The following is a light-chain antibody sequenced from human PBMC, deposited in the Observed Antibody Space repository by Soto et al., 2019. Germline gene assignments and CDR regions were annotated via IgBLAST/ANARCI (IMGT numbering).Light chain of an antibody. CDR2: GNG. CDR1: SSNIGAGYD. J-gene: IGLJ1*01. V-gene: IGLV1-40*01. CDR3: QTYDSSLSGLFV. Sequence: QSVLTQPPSVSGAPGQRVTISCTGSSSNIGAGYDEHWYQQLPGTAPKLLIFGNGNRPSGVPDRFSGSKSDTSASLAITGLQAEDEADYYCQTYDSSLSGLFVFGTGTKVTVL.